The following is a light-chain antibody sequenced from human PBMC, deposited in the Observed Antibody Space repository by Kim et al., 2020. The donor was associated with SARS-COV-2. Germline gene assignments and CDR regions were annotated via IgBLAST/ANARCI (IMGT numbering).Light chain of an antibody. V-gene: IGLV3-1*01. J-gene: IGLJ3*02. CDR3: QAWDSSTAV. CDR2: QHT. Sequence: SVSAGQTASSTCSGAKLGDKYAYWYQQKPGQSPVLVIYQHTKRPSGISQRFSGSSSGNTATLTISPAQTVDEADYYCQAWDSSTAVFGGGTQLTVL. CDR1: KLGDKY.